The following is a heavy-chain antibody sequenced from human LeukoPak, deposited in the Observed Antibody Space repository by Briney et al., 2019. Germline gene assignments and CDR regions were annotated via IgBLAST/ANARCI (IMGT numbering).Heavy chain of an antibody. CDR3: TRATAGFDY. J-gene: IGHJ4*02. Sequence: GGSLRLSCAAFGFAFSSYDMHWVRQTTGKGLEWVSGIGTAGATFYPGSVKGRFTISRENAKNSLYLQMNNLRVGDTAVYYCTRATAGFDYWGQGTQVTVSS. CDR2: IGTAGAT. V-gene: IGHV3-13*01. CDR1: GFAFSSYD.